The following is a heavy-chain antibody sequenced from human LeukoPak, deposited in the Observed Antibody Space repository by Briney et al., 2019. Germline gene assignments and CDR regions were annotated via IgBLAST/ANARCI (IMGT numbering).Heavy chain of an antibody. J-gene: IGHJ4*02. D-gene: IGHD3-9*01. V-gene: IGHV4-34*01. Sequence: PSETLSLTCAVYGGSFSGYYWSWIRQPPGKGLEWIGEINHSGSTNYNPSLKSRVTISVDTSKNQFSLKLSSVTAADTAVYYCARGYFAHDYRGQGTLVTVSS. CDR3: ARGYFAHDY. CDR1: GGSFSGYY. CDR2: INHSGST.